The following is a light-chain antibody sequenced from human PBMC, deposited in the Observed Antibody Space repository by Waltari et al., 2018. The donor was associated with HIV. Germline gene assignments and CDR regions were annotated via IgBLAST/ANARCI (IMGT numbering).Light chain of an antibody. Sequence: DIVMTQSPDSLAVSLGERATINCKSSKSVLYSSNIRDYLSWYQQKPGQPPKLLIYWASTRESGVPDRFSGSGSGTNFTLTISSLQAEDVAVYYCQQYHSIPQGYTFGQGTKLEIK. J-gene: IGKJ2*01. CDR3: QQYHSIPQGYT. CDR2: WAS. V-gene: IGKV4-1*01. CDR1: KSVLYSSNIRDY.